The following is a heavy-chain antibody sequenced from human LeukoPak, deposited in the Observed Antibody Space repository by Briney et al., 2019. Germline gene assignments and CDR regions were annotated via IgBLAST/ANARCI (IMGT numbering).Heavy chain of an antibody. V-gene: IGHV1-69*04. CDR1: GGTFSSYA. J-gene: IGHJ4*02. CDR2: IIPILGIA. D-gene: IGHD1-26*01. Sequence: SSVKVSCKASGGTFSSYAISWVRQAPGQGLEWMGRIIPILGIANYAQKFQGRVTITADKSTSTAYMELSSLRSEDTAVYYCARLERIVGATTLDYWGQGTLVTVSS. CDR3: ARLERIVGATTLDY.